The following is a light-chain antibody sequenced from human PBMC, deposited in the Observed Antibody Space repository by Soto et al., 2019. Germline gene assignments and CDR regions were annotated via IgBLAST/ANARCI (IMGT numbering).Light chain of an antibody. J-gene: IGLJ1*01. CDR2: EVS. Sequence: QSVLTQPPSASGSPGQSVTISCTGTSSDVGGYNYVSWYQQHPGKAPQLMIYEVSTRPSGVPGRFSGSKSGDTASLTVSGLQDEDEADYHCSSYAGSILYVFGTGTKLTVL. CDR1: SSDVGGYNY. CDR3: SSYAGSILYV. V-gene: IGLV2-8*01.